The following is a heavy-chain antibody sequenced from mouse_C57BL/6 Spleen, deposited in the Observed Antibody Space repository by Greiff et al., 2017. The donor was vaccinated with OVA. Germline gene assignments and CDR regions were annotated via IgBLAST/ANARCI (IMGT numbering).Heavy chain of an antibody. CDR1: GYTFTNYW. CDR2: IYPGGGYT. V-gene: IGHV1-63*01. D-gene: IGHD1-1*01. CDR3: ARWDGSSPYFDV. J-gene: IGHJ1*03. Sequence: QVQLQQSGAELVRPGTSVKMSCKASGYTFTNYWIGWAKQRPGHGLEWIGDIYPGGGYTNYNEKFTGKATLTADKSSRTAYMQFSSLTSEDSAIDDCARWDGSSPYFDVWGTGTTVTVSS.